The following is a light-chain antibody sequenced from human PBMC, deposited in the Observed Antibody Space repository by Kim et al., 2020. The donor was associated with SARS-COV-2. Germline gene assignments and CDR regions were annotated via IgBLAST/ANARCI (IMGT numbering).Light chain of an antibody. CDR1: SSTIGSNNF. CDR2: GVN. V-gene: IGLV2-14*03. J-gene: IGLJ3*02. CDR3: TSYTSTITWV. Sequence: GQSITLSCTGTSSTIGSNNFFSCDQQPPDTAPNLIIYGVNKRPSGVANRFAGNKSGNTASLTISGLQAEDEADYYCTSYTSTITWVFGGGTQLTVL.